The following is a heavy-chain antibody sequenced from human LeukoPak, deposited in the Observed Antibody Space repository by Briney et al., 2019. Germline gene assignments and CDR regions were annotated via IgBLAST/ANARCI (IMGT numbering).Heavy chain of an antibody. J-gene: IGHJ5*02. D-gene: IGHD3-22*01. Sequence: SQTLSLTCTVSGGSISSGHYYWSWIRQPPGKGLEWIAYMYYSGSTYYNPSLKSRVTMSADTSKNQLSLKLSSVTAADTAVYYCARPYYYDSRIDPWGQGILVAVSS. V-gene: IGHV4-30-4*01. CDR3: ARPYYYDSRIDP. CDR2: MYYSGST. CDR1: GGSISSGHYY.